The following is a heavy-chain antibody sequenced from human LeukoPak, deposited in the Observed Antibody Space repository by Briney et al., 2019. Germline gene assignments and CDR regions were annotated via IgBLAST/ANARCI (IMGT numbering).Heavy chain of an antibody. D-gene: IGHD3-22*01. CDR2: ISYDGSNK. CDR3: AKGSSAYGHPTSPLFDF. V-gene: IGHV3-30*18. J-gene: IGHJ4*02. CDR1: GFTFSSYG. Sequence: GGSLRLSCAASGFTFSSYGMHWVRQAPGKGLEWVAVISYDGSNKYYADSVKGRFTISRDNSKNTLFLQMSSLRTEDTAVYYCAKGSSAYGHPTSPLFDFWGQGALVTVSS.